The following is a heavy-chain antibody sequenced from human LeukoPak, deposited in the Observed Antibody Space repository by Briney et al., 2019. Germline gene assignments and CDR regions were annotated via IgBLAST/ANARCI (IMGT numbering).Heavy chain of an antibody. Sequence: SETLSLTCAVSGGSISSSNWWNWVRQPPGKGLEWIGEFYHSGTTNYNPSLKSRVTISLDKSKNHFSLHLRSVTAADTAVYYCARERDYTTSGNVDYWGQGTLVTVSS. D-gene: IGHD2-2*02. CDR3: ARERDYTTSGNVDY. J-gene: IGHJ4*02. CDR1: GGSISSSNW. CDR2: FYHSGTT. V-gene: IGHV4-4*02.